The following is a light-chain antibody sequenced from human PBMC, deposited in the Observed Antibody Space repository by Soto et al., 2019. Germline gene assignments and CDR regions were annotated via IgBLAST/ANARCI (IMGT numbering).Light chain of an antibody. V-gene: IGKV1-5*01. Sequence: DIQMTQSPSTLSASVGDRVTITCRASQSISSWLAWYQQKLGRAPRLLIYDASSLESGVPSRFSGSGYGTEFTLTISSLQPDDFATYYCQQSYSTPGTFGQGAKVDIK. J-gene: IGKJ1*01. CDR3: QQSYSTPGT. CDR2: DAS. CDR1: QSISSW.